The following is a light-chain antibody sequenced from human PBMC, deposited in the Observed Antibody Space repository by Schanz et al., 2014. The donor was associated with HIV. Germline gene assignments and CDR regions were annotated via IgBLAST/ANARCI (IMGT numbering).Light chain of an antibody. CDR2: DVT. CDR3: QSFDSRVSGII. J-gene: IGLJ2*01. V-gene: IGLV2-14*03. Sequence: QSVLTQPASVSGSPGQSITISCTGVRGDVGDHNYVSWYKQQPGKAPKLLLYDVTSRPSGISPRFSGSKSGNTASLTISGLQADDEADYFCQSFDSRVSGIIFGGGTKLTVL. CDR1: RGDVGDHNY.